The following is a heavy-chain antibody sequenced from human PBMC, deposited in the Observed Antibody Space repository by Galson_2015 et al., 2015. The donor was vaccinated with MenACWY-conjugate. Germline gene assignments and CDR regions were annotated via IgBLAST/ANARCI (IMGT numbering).Heavy chain of an antibody. V-gene: IGHV3-48*04. D-gene: IGHD6-13*01. J-gene: IGHJ4*02. CDR3: ATTEAAAGHFFDY. CDR1: GFTFSSYS. Sequence: SLRLSCAASGFTFSSYSMNWVRQAPGKGLEWVPYISRSGTTIYYADSVKGRFTISRDNAKNSLYLQINSPRAEDTAVYYCATTEAAAGHFFDYWGQGTLVTVSS. CDR2: ISRSGTTI.